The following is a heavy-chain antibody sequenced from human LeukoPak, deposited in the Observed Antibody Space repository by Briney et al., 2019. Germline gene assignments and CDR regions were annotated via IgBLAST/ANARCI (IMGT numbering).Heavy chain of an antibody. D-gene: IGHD3-10*01. Sequence: GGSLRLSCAASGFTFSDYYMSWIRQAPGKGLEWVSYISSSGSTIYYADSVKGRFTISRDNAKNSLYLQMNSLRAEDTAVYYCARDLGLLWFGEAYYGMDVWGQGTTVTVSS. CDR2: ISSSGSTI. J-gene: IGHJ6*02. CDR3: ARDLGLLWFGEAYYGMDV. CDR1: GFTFSDYY. V-gene: IGHV3-11*01.